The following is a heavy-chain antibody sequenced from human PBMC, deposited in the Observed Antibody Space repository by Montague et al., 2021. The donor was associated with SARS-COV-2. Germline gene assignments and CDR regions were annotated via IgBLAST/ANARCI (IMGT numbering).Heavy chain of an antibody. CDR3: ARHRRGGSVGAGPNWFDP. D-gene: IGHD4/OR15-4a*01. CDR1: GGSVSSSGYY. Sequence: SETLSLTCTVSGGSVSSSGYYWGWIRQPPGKGLEWIGSIYFSGSSYYNPSLKSRVSISVDTSKNQLSLRLSSVTSADTAVYYCARHRRGGSVGAGPNWFDPWGQGTRVTVSS. J-gene: IGHJ5*02. V-gene: IGHV4-39*01. CDR2: IYFSGSS.